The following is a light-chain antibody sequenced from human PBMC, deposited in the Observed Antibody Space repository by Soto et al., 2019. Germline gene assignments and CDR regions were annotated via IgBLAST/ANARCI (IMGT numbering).Light chain of an antibody. CDR1: QSVSSY. V-gene: IGKV3-11*01. J-gene: IGKJ5*01. CDR3: QQRSNWPPIT. Sequence: IVLTQSPATLSLSPGYRATLSCRASQSVSSYLAWYQQKPGQAPRLLIYDASNRATGIPARFSGSGSGTDFTLTISSLETEDLAVYYGQQRSNWPPITFGQGTRLEIK. CDR2: DAS.